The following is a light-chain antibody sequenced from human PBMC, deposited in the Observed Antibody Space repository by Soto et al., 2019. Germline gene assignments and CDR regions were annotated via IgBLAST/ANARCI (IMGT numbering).Light chain of an antibody. CDR1: QSVSSN. J-gene: IGKJ1*01. V-gene: IGKV3-15*01. CDR2: GAS. Sequence: EIVMTQSPATLSVSPGERATLSCRASQSVSSNLAWYQQKPGQAPRLLMYGASTMATGIPDRFSGSGSGTEFTLTISSLQSEDFAVYYCQQHNSRPPWTFGQGTKVEIK. CDR3: QQHNSRPPWT.